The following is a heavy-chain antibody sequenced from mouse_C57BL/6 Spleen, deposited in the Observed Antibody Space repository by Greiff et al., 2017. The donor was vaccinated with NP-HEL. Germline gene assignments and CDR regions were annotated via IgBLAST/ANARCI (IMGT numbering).Heavy chain of an antibody. V-gene: IGHV1-82*01. CDR3: ARPKTYYYGSRNAMDY. Sequence: QVQLQQSGPELVKPGASVKISCKASGYAFSSSWMNWVKQRPGKGLEWIGRIYPGDGDTNYNGKFKGKATLTADKSSSTAYMQLSSLTSEDSAVYFCARPKTYYYGSRNAMDYWGQGTSVTVSS. D-gene: IGHD1-1*01. J-gene: IGHJ4*01. CDR2: IYPGDGDT. CDR1: GYAFSSSW.